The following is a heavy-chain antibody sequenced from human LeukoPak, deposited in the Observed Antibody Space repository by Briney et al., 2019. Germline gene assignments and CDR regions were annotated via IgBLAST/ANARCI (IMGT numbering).Heavy chain of an antibody. D-gene: IGHD2-2*01. CDR3: ARESHMGCSSTSCHRWIDYYYYGMDV. J-gene: IGHJ6*02. CDR1: GGTFSSYA. CDR2: IIPIFGTA. V-gene: IGHV1-69*13. Sequence: ASVKVSCKASGGTFSSYAISWVRQAPGQGLEWMGGIIPIFGTANYAQKFQGRVTITADESTSTAYMELSSLRSEDTAVYYCARESHMGCSSTSCHRWIDYYYYGMDVWGQGTTVTVSS.